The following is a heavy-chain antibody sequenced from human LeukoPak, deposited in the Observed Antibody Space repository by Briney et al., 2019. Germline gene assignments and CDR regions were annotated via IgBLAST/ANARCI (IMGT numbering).Heavy chain of an antibody. J-gene: IGHJ4*02. V-gene: IGHV3-7*03. Sequence: GGSLRLSCAASGFTFSNYWMNWVRQAPGNALEWVAYIRKDGGETYYVDSVKGRFTISRDNAKNSLYLQMNSLRAEDTAVYYCARHTSGQPFDYWGQGTLVTVSS. D-gene: IGHD6-19*01. CDR1: GFTFSNYW. CDR2: IRKDGGET. CDR3: ARHTSGQPFDY.